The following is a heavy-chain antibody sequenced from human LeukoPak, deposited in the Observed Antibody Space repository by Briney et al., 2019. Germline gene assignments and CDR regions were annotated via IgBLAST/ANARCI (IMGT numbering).Heavy chain of an antibody. D-gene: IGHD2-15*01. CDR1: GFAFSTYA. V-gene: IGHV3-23*01. Sequence: GGSLRLSCAASGFAFSTYAMSWVRQIPGKGLEWVSAISGSDDGTYYADSVKGRFTISRDNSRNTLYLQMNTLRAEDTAVYFCAKSPVSSCRGSFCYPFDYWGQGNLVTVSS. J-gene: IGHJ4*02. CDR3: AKSPVSSCRGSFCYPFDY. CDR2: ISGSDDGT.